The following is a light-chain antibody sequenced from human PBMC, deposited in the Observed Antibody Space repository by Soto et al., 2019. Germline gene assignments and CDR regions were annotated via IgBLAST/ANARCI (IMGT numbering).Light chain of an antibody. CDR2: EVT. Sequence: SVLTQPASVSGSPGQSIIISCTGTSSDVGAYNYVSWYQRHPDKAPKVMIYEVTNRPSGVSNRFSGSKSGNTASLTISGLQAEDEADYYCSSYTRSDIFVFGTGTKVTVL. V-gene: IGLV2-14*01. J-gene: IGLJ1*01. CDR1: SSDVGAYNY. CDR3: SSYTRSDIFV.